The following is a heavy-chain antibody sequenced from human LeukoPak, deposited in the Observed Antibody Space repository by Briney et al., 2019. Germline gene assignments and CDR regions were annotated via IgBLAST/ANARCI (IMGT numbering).Heavy chain of an antibody. J-gene: IGHJ4*02. CDR1: GFTFSSYG. V-gene: IGHV3-33*01. CDR2: IWYDGSNK. CDR3: ARGRSCSSTSCPFSDY. D-gene: IGHD2-2*01. Sequence: GGSLRLSCAASGFTFSSYGMHWVRKAPGKGLERVAVIWYDGSNKYYADSVKGRFTISRDNSKNTLYLQMNSLRAEDTAVYYCARGRSCSSTSCPFSDYWGQGTLVTVSS.